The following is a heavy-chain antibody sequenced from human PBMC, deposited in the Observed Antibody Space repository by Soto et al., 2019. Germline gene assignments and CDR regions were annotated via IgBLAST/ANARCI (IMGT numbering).Heavy chain of an antibody. J-gene: IGHJ5*02. CDR3: ARQLRDQLWLPYNWIDP. CDR1: VFTFSDYY. V-gene: IGHV3-11*01. D-gene: IGHD5-18*01. Sequence: GGPLRLPCAASVFTFSDYYMSWIRPAPGKGLEWVSYISSSGSTIYYADSVKGRFTISRDNAKNSLYLQMNSLRAEDTAVYYSARQLRDQLWLPYNWIDPWGQGTLVTVSS. CDR2: ISSSGSTI.